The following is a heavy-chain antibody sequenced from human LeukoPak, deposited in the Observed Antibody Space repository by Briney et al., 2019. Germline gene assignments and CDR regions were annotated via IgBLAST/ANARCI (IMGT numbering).Heavy chain of an antibody. D-gene: IGHD7-27*01. CDR3: ARAKGQLGWALDY. Sequence: PSETLSLTCTVSGGSISSSSYYWGWIRQPPGKGLEWIGSIYYSGSTYYNPPLKSRVTISVDTSKNQFSLKLSSVTAADTAVYYCARAKGQLGWALDYWGQGTLVTVSS. CDR1: GGSISSSSYY. V-gene: IGHV4-39*07. J-gene: IGHJ4*02. CDR2: IYYSGST.